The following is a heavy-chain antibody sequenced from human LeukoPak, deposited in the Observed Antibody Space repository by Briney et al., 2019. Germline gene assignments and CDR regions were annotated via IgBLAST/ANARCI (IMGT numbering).Heavy chain of an antibody. V-gene: IGHV1-8*01. CDR3: TRGWDC. CDR2: INPDSDDT. CDR1: GYTFSSYD. Sequence: ASVKVSCKASGYTFSSYDINWVRQAPGQGLEWMGWINPDSDDTGYAQKFQGRVTMTTNSSKRTAYMELSSLGSEDTAVYFCTRGWDCWGQGTLVTVSS. J-gene: IGHJ4*02.